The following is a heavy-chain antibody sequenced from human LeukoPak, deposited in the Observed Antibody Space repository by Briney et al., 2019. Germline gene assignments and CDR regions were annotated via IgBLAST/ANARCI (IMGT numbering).Heavy chain of an antibody. CDR1: GYTFTGYY. V-gene: IGHV1-2*02. CDR2: INPNSGGT. D-gene: IGHD6-13*01. Sequence: GASVKVSCKASGYTFTGYYMHWVRQAPGQGLEWMGWINPNSGGTNYAQKFQGRVTMTRDTSISTAYMELSRLRSDGTAVYYCARSPSWSSSWYDYWGQGTLVTVSS. CDR3: ARSPSWSSSWYDY. J-gene: IGHJ4*02.